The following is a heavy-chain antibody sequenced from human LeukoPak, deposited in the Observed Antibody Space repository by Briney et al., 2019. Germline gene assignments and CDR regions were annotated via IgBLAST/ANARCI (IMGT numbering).Heavy chain of an antibody. J-gene: IGHJ6*03. CDR2: IIPIFGTA. Sequence: SVKVSCKASGGTFSSYAISWVRQAPGQGLEWMGGIIPIFGTANYAQKFQGRVTMTRNTSISTAYMELSSLRSDDTAVYYCARHVPYYYYMDVWGKGTTVTVSS. CDR3: ARHVPYYYYMDV. D-gene: IGHD6-6*01. V-gene: IGHV1-69*05. CDR1: GGTFSSYA.